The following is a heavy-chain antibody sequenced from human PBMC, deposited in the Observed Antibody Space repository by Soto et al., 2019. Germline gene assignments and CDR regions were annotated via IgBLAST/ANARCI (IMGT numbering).Heavy chain of an antibody. J-gene: IGHJ4*02. CDR3: ARAGGMTFGGVIVPFDY. V-gene: IGHV1-8*01. CDR2: MNPNSGNT. D-gene: IGHD3-16*02. Sequence: QVQLVQSGAEVKKPGASVKVSCKASGYTFTSYDINWVRQATGQGLEWMGWMNPNSGNTGYAQKSQGRVTMTRTTSRSTAYMELSSLRSEDTAVYDGARAGGMTFGGVIVPFDYWGQGTLVTVSS. CDR1: GYTFTSYD.